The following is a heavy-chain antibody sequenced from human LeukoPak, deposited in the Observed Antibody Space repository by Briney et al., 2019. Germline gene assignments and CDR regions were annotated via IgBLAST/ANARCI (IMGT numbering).Heavy chain of an antibody. CDR2: IWYDGSNK. J-gene: IGHJ4*02. CDR3: ARSGRGQYYFDY. D-gene: IGHD1-26*01. CDR1: GFTFSSYG. Sequence: GGSLRLSCAASGFTFSSYGMHWVRQAPGKGLEWVAVIWYDGSNKYYADSVKGRFTISRDNSKNTLYLQMNSLRAEDTAVYYCARSGRGQYYFDYWGQGTLVTVSS. V-gene: IGHV3-33*01.